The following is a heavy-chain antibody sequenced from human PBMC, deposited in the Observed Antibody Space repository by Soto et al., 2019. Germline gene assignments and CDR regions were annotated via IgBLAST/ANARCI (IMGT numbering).Heavy chain of an antibody. V-gene: IGHV3-74*01. CDR3: GRVDSSGYYYVSPAFDY. Sequence: GGSPRLSCAASGFTFSSYWMHWVRQAPGKGLVWVSRINSDGSSTSYADSVKGRFTISRDNAKNTLYLQMNSLRAEDTAVYYCGRVDSSGYYYVSPAFDYWGQGTLVTVSS. CDR2: INSDGSST. D-gene: IGHD3-22*01. CDR1: GFTFSSYW. J-gene: IGHJ4*02.